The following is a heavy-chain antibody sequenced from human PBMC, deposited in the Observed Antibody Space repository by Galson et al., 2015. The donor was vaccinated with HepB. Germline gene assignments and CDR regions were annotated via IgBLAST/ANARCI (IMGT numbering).Heavy chain of an antibody. D-gene: IGHD3-10*01. J-gene: IGHJ4*02. CDR3: AREVPYYGSGSFDF. V-gene: IGHV3-30-3*01. Sequence: SLRLSCAASGFTFSDHAMHWVRQPPGKGLEWVAVISHDANNKYYADSVKGRFTISRDNSKNTLSLHMNSLRVEDTAVYYCAREVPYYGSGSFDFWGQGTLVTVSS. CDR2: ISHDANNK. CDR1: GFTFSDHA.